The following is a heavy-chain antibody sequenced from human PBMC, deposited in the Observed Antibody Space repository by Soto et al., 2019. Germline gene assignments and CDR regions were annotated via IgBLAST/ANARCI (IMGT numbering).Heavy chain of an antibody. D-gene: IGHD2-21*02. V-gene: IGHV4-59*08. CDR1: NDSISNYY. Sequence: QVHLHESGPGLVKPSETLSLTCTVSNDSISNYYWNWIRQSPGKGLEWIGYISYPGTTNYNPSLKSRGAISLDTSKKQVSLTLSSVTAADTAVYFCARGGVMVTDNWLDPWGQGTLVTVSS. J-gene: IGHJ5*02. CDR2: ISYPGTT. CDR3: ARGGVMVTDNWLDP.